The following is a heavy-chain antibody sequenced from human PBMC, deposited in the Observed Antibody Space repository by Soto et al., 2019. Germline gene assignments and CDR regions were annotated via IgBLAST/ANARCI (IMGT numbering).Heavy chain of an antibody. D-gene: IGHD1-26*01. CDR3: AGLYILHNYYYYGMDV. J-gene: IGHJ6*02. V-gene: IGHV1-18*01. CDR1: GYTFTSYG. Sequence: QVQLVQSGAEVKKPGASVKVSCKASGYTFTSYGISWERQAPGQGLEWMGWISAYNGNTNYAQKLQGRVTMTTDTSTCTAYMELRSLRSDDTAVYYCAGLYILHNYYYYGMDVWGQGTTVTVSS. CDR2: ISAYNGNT.